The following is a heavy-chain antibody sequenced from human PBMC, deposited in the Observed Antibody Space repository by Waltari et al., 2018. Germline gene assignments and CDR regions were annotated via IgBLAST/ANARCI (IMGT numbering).Heavy chain of an antibody. CDR1: GVTFRAYR. CDR3: ARVGSGLDY. D-gene: IGHD3-3*01. CDR2: ICSSSIYI. Sequence: EVQLVESGGGLVKPGGGLRLSCVASGVTFRAYRLSWGRPEPGKWLAWVSSICSSSIYIYYAESVNGRFTISRNNAKNSLNLQMNSLRAEDTAVYYCARVGSGLDYWGQGTLVTVSS. V-gene: IGHV3-21*01. J-gene: IGHJ4*02.